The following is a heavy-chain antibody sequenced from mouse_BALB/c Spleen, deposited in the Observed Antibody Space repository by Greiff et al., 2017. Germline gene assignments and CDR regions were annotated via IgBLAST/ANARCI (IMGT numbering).Heavy chain of an antibody. CDR3: ARGDYDYDAFDY. Sequence: VQLQQSAAELARPGASVKMSCKASGYTFTSYTMHWVKQRPGQGLEWIGYINPSSGYTEYNQKFKDKTTLTADKSSSTAYMQLSSLTSEDSAVYYCARGDYDYDAFDYWGQGTTLTVSS. V-gene: IGHV1-4*02. CDR1: GYTFTSYT. CDR2: INPSSGYT. D-gene: IGHD2-4*01. J-gene: IGHJ2*01.